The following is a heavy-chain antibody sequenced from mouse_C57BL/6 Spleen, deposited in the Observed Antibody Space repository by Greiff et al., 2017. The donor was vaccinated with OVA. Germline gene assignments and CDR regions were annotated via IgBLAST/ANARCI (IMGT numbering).Heavy chain of an antibody. D-gene: IGHD4-1*01. CDR2: ISDGGSYT. V-gene: IGHV5-4*01. CDR1: GFTFSSYS. Sequence: EVMLVESGGGLVKPGGSLKLSCAASGFTFSSYSMTWVRQTPEQRLEWVATISDGGSYTYYPDNVKGRFTISRDNAKNNLYLQMSHLEAEDTAVYYSARDLGGTSYYFDYWGQGTTLTVSS. J-gene: IGHJ2*01. CDR3: ARDLGGTSYYFDY.